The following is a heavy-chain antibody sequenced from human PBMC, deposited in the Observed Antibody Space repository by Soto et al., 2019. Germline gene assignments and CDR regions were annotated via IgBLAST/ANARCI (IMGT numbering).Heavy chain of an antibody. V-gene: IGHV3-23*01. Sequence: EVQLLESGGDLVQPGGSLRLSCAASGFPFSAYVMTWVRRAPGRGLEWISAISGSGDTAYYAEYVKGRFTISRDNSRNTLYLKMNHLTVEDTAVYSFGKARFDSRGTFFRVGFYDVGGRGTLVTVST. CDR2: ISGSGDTA. CDR3: GKARFDSRGTFFRVGFYDV. CDR1: GFPFSAYV. J-gene: IGHJ4*02. D-gene: IGHD3-22*01.